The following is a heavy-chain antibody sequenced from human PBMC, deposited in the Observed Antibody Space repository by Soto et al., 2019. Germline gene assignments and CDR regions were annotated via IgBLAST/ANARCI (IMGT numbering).Heavy chain of an antibody. CDR2: IYYSGST. D-gene: IGHD2-15*01. J-gene: IGHJ3*01. CDR3: ARHGSGGSCYYAFDL. Sequence: QVQLQESGPGLVKPSETLSLTCTVSGGSISSYYWSWIRQPPGKGLEWIAYIYYSGSTNYNPSLKSRVTISVDTSKNQFSLKLSSVTAADTAVYYCARHGSGGSCYYAFDLWGQGTMVTVSS. V-gene: IGHV4-59*08. CDR1: GGSISSYY.